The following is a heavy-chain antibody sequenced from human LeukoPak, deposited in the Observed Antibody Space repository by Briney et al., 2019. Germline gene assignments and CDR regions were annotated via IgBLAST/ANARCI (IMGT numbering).Heavy chain of an antibody. CDR3: ARGGPPITMIVVAKPFDY. CDR2: ISSSSSYI. V-gene: IGHV3-21*04. J-gene: IGHJ4*02. Sequence: GGSLRLSCAASGFTFSSYSMNWVRQAPGKGREWVSSISSSSSYIYYADSVKGRFTISRDNAKNSLYLQMNSLRAEDTAVYYCARGGPPITMIVVAKPFDYWGQGTLVTVSS. D-gene: IGHD3-22*01. CDR1: GFTFSSYS.